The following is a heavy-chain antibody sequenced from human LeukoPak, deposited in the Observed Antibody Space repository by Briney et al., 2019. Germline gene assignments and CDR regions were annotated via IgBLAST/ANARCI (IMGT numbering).Heavy chain of an antibody. D-gene: IGHD6-13*01. J-gene: IGHJ6*02. V-gene: IGHV3-48*01. CDR1: GFTFSSYS. Sequence: GGSLRLSCAASGFTFSSYSMNWVRQAPGKGLEWVSYISSSSSTIYYADSVKGRFTISRDNAKNSLYLQMNSLRAEDTAVYYCARAQYSSRIYGMDVRGQGTTVTVSS. CDR2: ISSSSSTI. CDR3: ARAQYSSRIYGMDV.